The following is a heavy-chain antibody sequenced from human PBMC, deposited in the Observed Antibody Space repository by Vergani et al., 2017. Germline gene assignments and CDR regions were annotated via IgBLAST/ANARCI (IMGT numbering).Heavy chain of an antibody. CDR3: ARGHKGYSNGGY. D-gene: IGHD6-19*01. V-gene: IGHV3-21*01. CDR1: GFTFSSYS. CDR2: ISSSSSYI. Sequence: EVQLVESGGGLVKPGGSLRLSCAASGFTFSSYSMNWVRQAPGKGLEWVSSISSSSSYIYYADSVKGRFTISRDNAKNSLYLQMNSLSAEDTAVYYCARGHKGYSNGGYWGQGTLVTVSS. J-gene: IGHJ4*02.